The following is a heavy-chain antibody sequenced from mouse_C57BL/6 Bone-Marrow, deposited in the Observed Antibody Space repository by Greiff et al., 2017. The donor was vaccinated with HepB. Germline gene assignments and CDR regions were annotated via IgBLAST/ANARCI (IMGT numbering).Heavy chain of an antibody. CDR3: TERGGFAY. CDR1: GFTFSNYW. Sequence: EVKLMESGGGLVQPGGSMKLSCVASGFTFSNYWMNWVRQSPEKGLEWVAQIRLKSDNYATHYAESVKGRFTISRDDSKSSVYLQMNNLRAEDTGIYYCTERGGFAYWGQGTLVTVSA. V-gene: IGHV6-3*01. J-gene: IGHJ3*01. CDR2: IRLKSDNYAT.